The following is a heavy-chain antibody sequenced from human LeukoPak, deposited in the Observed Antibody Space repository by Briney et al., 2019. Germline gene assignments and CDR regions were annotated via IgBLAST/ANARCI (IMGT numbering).Heavy chain of an antibody. J-gene: IGHJ4*02. Sequence: SETLSLTCAVSGDSISSSNWWSWVRQPPGKGLEWIGEIYHSGSTNYNPSLKSRVTISVDKSKNQFSLKLSSVTAADTAVYYCARSGEQWLVQTDYWGQGTLVTVSS. CDR1: GDSISSSNW. CDR3: ARSGEQWLVQTDY. D-gene: IGHD6-19*01. V-gene: IGHV4-4*02. CDR2: IYHSGST.